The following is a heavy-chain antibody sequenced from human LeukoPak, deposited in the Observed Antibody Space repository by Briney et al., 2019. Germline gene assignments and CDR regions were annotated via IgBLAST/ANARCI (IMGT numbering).Heavy chain of an antibody. CDR1: GYTLTELS. CDR2: FDPEDGET. J-gene: IGHJ4*02. V-gene: IGHV1-24*01. CDR3: AITPAAADTSFDF. D-gene: IGHD6-13*01. Sequence: ASVKVSCKVSGYTLTELSMHWVRQAPGKGLEWMGGFDPEDGETIYAQKFQGRVTMTEDTSTDTAYMELRSLSPKDTAVYYCAITPAAADTSFDFWGQGTLVTVSS.